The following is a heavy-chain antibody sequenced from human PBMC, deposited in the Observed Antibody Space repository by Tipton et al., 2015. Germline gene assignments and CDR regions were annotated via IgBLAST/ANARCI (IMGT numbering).Heavy chain of an antibody. CDR2: IGGTSGST. CDR1: GFPFSTYA. V-gene: IGHV3-23*01. CDR3: AKDMGSSWGFDY. Sequence: SLRLSCAVSGFPFSTYAINWVRLAPGKGLEWVSAIGGTSGSTYYADSVRGRFIISGDKSSNTVYLHINSLRAEDSAVYYCAKDMGSSWGFDYWGQGTLVTVSS. D-gene: IGHD2-2*01. J-gene: IGHJ4*02.